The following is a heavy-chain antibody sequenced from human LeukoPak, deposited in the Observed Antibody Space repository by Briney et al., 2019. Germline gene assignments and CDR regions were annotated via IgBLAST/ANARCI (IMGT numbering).Heavy chain of an antibody. CDR3: AKEVYYDSSAYIDY. J-gene: IGHJ4*02. Sequence: GGSLRLSCAASGFTFSSYGMHWVRQAPGKGLVWVAFIRYDGSNKYYADSVKGRFTISRDNSKNTLYLQMNSLRAEDTAVYYCAKEVYYDSSAYIDYWGQGTLVTVSS. CDR1: GFTFSSYG. V-gene: IGHV3-30*02. CDR2: IRYDGSNK. D-gene: IGHD3-22*01.